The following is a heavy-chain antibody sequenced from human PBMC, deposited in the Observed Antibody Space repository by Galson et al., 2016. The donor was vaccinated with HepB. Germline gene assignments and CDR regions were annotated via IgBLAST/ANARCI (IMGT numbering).Heavy chain of an antibody. V-gene: IGHV3-49*04. CDR3: TRATYDFWSGYSTPVGFFDY. D-gene: IGHD3-3*01. J-gene: IGHJ4*02. CDR2: IRSKAYGETT. CDR1: GFDFRRYA. Sequence: SLRLSCAASGFDFRRYAMNWVRQAPGKGLEWVGLIRSKAYGETTEYAASVKGRFTLSRDDSKSIAYLHMYSLKTEDTAVYYCTRATYDFWSGYSTPVGFFDYWGQGALLTVSS.